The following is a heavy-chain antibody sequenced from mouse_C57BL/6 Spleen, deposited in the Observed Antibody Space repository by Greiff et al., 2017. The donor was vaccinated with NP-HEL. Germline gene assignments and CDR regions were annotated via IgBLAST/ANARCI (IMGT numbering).Heavy chain of an antibody. CDR2: IRNKANGYTT. D-gene: IGHD1-1*01. CDR1: GFTFTDYY. CDR3: ARSASYGRSSYYAMDY. J-gene: IGHJ4*01. V-gene: IGHV7-3*01. Sequence: EVMLVESGGGLVQPGGSLSLSCAASGFTFTDYYMSWVRQPPGKALEWLGFIRNKANGYTTEYSASVKGRFTISRDNSQSILYLQMNALRAEDSATYYCARSASYGRSSYYAMDYWGQGTSVTVSS.